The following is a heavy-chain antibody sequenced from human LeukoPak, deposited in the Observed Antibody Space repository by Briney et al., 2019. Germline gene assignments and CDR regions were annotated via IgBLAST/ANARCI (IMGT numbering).Heavy chain of an antibody. Sequence: SETLSLTCTASGGSISSSSYYWAWIRQAPGKGLEWIGYIYYAGSTNYNPSLKSRVTMSVDMSRNQSSLRMTSVTAADTAVYYCAREAQDFRTGNHRPGHYDYMDVWGKGTAVTVSS. CDR3: AREAQDFRTGNHRPGHYDYMDV. CDR1: GGSISSSSYY. D-gene: IGHD1-14*01. CDR2: IYYAGST. V-gene: IGHV4-61*05. J-gene: IGHJ6*03.